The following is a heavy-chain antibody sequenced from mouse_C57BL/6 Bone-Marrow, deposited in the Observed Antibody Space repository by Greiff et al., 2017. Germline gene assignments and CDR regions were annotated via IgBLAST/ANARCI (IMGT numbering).Heavy chain of an antibody. Sequence: QVQLQQPGAEFVKPGASVKLSCKAPGYTFTSYWMHWVKQRPGRGLEWIGRIDPTSGGTKYNEKFKSKATLTVDKPSSTAYMQLSSLTSEDSAVYYCAHGNYFYWYFAVWGTGTTVTVSS. D-gene: IGHD2-1*01. CDR1: GYTFTSYW. CDR2: IDPTSGGT. J-gene: IGHJ1*03. CDR3: AHGNYFYWYFAV. V-gene: IGHV1-72*01.